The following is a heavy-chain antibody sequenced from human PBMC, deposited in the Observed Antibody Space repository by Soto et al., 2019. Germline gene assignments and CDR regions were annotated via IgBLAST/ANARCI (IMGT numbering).Heavy chain of an antibody. J-gene: IGHJ5*02. CDR1: GYTFTSYG. D-gene: IGHD6-13*01. V-gene: IGHV1-18*01. CDR2: ISAYNGNT. CDR3: AGDSWPTLKGWFDP. Sequence: QVQLVQSGAEVKKPGASVKVSCKASGYTFTSYGISWVRQAPGQGLEWMGWISAYNGNTNYAQKLQGRVTMTTDTTTSTGYRGPKGLRSDDTAVYYCAGDSWPTLKGWFDPWGQGTLVTVSS.